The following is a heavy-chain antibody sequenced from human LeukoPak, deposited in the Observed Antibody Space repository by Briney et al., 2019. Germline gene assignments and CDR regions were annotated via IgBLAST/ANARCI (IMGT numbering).Heavy chain of an antibody. J-gene: IGHJ5*02. V-gene: IGHV4-59*01. CDR2: IYYIGST. CDR3: ASAPGGRDYFVGWFDR. D-gene: IGHD2/OR15-2a*01. CDR1: GVAMCRYY. Sequence: PLETLSLTRGVSGVAMCRYYWSWIRQPPRKGLGWVGDIYYIGSTSYNPSLKSRVTISVDTSKNQFSLKLSSVTAADTAVYYCASAPGGRDYFVGWFDRWGQGTLVTVSS.